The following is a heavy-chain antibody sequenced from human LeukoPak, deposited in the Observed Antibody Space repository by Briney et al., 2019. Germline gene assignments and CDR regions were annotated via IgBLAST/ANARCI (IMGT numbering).Heavy chain of an antibody. V-gene: IGHV3-21*01. CDR1: GFTFSRYS. D-gene: IGHD3-3*01. J-gene: IGHJ3*02. CDR3: ARGSRFGVVGRDAFDI. Sequence: GGSLRLSCAASGFTFSRYSMNWVRQAPGKGLEWVSSISISSNYIYYADSVKGRFTISRDNAKNSLYLQVNSLRAEDTAVYYCARGSRFGVVGRDAFDIWGQGTVVTVSS. CDR2: ISISSNYI.